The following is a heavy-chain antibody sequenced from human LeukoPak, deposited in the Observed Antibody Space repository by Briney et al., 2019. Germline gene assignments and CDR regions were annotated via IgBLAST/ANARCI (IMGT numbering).Heavy chain of an antibody. D-gene: IGHD2-21*02. V-gene: IGHV1-8*01. CDR2: MNPNSGNT. Sequence: GASVKVSCKASGYTFTSYDINWVRQATGQGLEWMGWMNPNSGNTGYAQKFQGRVTITRDTSASTAYMELSSLRSEDTAVYYCARDWVFCGGDCYRGDAFDIWGQGTMVTVSS. CDR3: ARDWVFCGGDCYRGDAFDI. J-gene: IGHJ3*02. CDR1: GYTFTSYD.